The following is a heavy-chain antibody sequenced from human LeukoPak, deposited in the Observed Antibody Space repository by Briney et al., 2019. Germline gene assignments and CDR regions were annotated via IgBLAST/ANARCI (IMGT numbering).Heavy chain of an antibody. CDR1: GFTFSSYG. J-gene: IGHJ4*02. D-gene: IGHD4-17*01. V-gene: IGHV3-30*03. CDR3: ARGLDDYGDSPFDY. CDR2: ISYDGSNK. Sequence: GGSLRLSCAASGFTFSSYGMHWVRQAPGKGLEWVAVISYDGSNKYYADSVKGRFTISRDNSKNTLYLQMNSLRAEDTAVYYCARGLDDYGDSPFDYWGQGTLVTVSS.